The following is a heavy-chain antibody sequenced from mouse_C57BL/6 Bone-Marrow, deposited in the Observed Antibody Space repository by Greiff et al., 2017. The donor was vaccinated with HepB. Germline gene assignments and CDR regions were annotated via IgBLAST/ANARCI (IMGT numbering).Heavy chain of an antibody. Sequence: QVQLQQPGAELARPGASVKLSCKASGYTFTSYGISWVKQRTGQGLEWIGEIYPRSGNTYYNEKFKGKATLTADKASSTAYMELRNLTSEDSAIYFCAREDYGRSYPFDYWGQGTTLTVSS. CDR3: AREDYGRSYPFDY. D-gene: IGHD1-1*01. J-gene: IGHJ2*01. CDR2: IYPRSGNT. CDR1: GYTFTSYG. V-gene: IGHV1-81*01.